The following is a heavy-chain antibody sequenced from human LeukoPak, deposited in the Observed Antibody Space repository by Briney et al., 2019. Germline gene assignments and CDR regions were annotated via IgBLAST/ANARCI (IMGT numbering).Heavy chain of an antibody. CDR1: GFTFSSDA. CDR3: AKDLGIAVAGSYYFDY. J-gene: IGHJ4*02. CDR2: ITASGGST. D-gene: IGHD6-19*01. V-gene: IGHV3-23*01. Sequence: GGSLRLSCAGSGFTFSSDALSWVRQAPGKGLEWVSGITASGGSTYYTDSVKGRFTISRDNSKNTLYLQMNSLRAEDTAVYYCAKDLGIAVAGSYYFDYWGQGTLVTVSS.